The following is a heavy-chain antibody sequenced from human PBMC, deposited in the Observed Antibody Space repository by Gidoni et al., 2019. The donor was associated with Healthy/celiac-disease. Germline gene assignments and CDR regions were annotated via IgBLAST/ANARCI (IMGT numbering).Heavy chain of an antibody. CDR2: IYYSGST. CDR1: GGSVSSGSYY. CDR3: ATRWLPTGYYFDY. Sequence: QVQLQESGPGLVKPSDTLSLTCTVSGGSVSSGSYYWSWIRQPPGKGLEWIGYIYYSGSTNYNPSLKSRVTISVDTSKNQFSLKLSSVTAADTAVYYCATRWLPTGYYFDYWGQGTLVTVSS. J-gene: IGHJ4*02. D-gene: IGHD5-12*01. V-gene: IGHV4-61*01.